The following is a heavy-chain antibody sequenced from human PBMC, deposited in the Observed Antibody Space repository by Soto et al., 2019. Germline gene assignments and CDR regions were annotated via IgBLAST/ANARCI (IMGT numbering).Heavy chain of an antibody. CDR1: GFTFSSYG. CDR3: AKERRMYAPHYYGMDV. CDR2: ISYDGSNK. J-gene: IGHJ6*02. Sequence: QVQLVESGGGVVQPGRSLRLSCAASGFTFSSYGMHWVRQAPGKGLEWVAVISYDGSNKYYADSVKGRFTISRDNSKNTLYLQMNSLRAEDTAVYYCAKERRMYAPHYYGMDVWGQGTTVTVSS. V-gene: IGHV3-30*18. D-gene: IGHD2-8*01.